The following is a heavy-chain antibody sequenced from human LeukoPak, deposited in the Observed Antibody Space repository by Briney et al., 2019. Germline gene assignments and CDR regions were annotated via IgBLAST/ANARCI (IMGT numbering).Heavy chain of an antibody. V-gene: IGHV3-48*01. CDR2: ISSSSSTI. D-gene: IGHD6-19*01. CDR3: ARDQVSSGWYGGGIDY. J-gene: IGHJ4*02. CDR1: GFTFSSYS. Sequence: GGSLRLSCAASGFTFSSYSMNWVRQAPGKGLEWVSYISSSSSTIYYADSVKGRFTISRDNAKNSLYLQMNSLRAEDTAVYYCARDQVSSGWYGGGIDYWGQGTLVTVSS.